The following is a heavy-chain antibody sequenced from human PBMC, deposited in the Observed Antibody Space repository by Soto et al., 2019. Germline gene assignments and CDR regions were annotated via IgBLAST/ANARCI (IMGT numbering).Heavy chain of an antibody. J-gene: IGHJ6*02. CDR3: ANAVEGYSSSWYYYYYGMDV. Sequence: PGGSLRLSCAASGVTFSSYAMSWVRQAPGKGLEWVSAISGSGGSTYYADSVKGRFTISRDNSKNTLYLQMNSLRAEDTAVYYCANAVEGYSSSWYYYYYGMDVWGQGTTVTVSS. CDR1: GVTFSSYA. D-gene: IGHD6-13*01. V-gene: IGHV3-23*01. CDR2: ISGSGGST.